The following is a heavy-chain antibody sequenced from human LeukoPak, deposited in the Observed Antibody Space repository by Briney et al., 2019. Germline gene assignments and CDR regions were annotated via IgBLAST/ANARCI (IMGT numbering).Heavy chain of an antibody. V-gene: IGHV1-69*06. CDR1: GGTFSSYA. Sequence: SVKVSCKASGGTFSSYAISWVRQAPGQGLEWMGGIIPIFGTANYAQKFQGRVTITADKSTSTAYMELSSLRSEDTAVYYCARGPSQVVAATHYYYYYYMDVWGKGTTVTVSS. CDR3: ARGPSQVVAATHYYYYYYMDV. CDR2: IIPIFGTA. D-gene: IGHD2-15*01. J-gene: IGHJ6*03.